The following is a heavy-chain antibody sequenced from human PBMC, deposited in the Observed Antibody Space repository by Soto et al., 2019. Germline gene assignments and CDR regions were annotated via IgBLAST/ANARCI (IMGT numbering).Heavy chain of an antibody. CDR1: GGSIVTGSYY. J-gene: IGHJ6*02. CDR3: ARLPQEYNYYGMDV. V-gene: IGHV4-39*01. D-gene: IGHD1-1*01. Sequence: PSETLSLTCTVSGGSIVTGSYYWGWIRQPPGKGLEWLGHICYSGNTYYPPSLKSRVTISVDTSKNQFSLRLSSVTAADTAVYYCARLPQEYNYYGMDVWGQGTTVTVSS. CDR2: ICYSGNT.